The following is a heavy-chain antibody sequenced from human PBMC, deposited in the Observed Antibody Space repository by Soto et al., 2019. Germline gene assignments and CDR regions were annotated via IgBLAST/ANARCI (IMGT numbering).Heavy chain of an antibody. J-gene: IGHJ6*02. CDR2: IAYEGSNK. CDR1: GFTFSSYG. V-gene: IGHV3-30*18. D-gene: IGHD6-6*01. CDR3: AKDPAIAARPHYYYGMDV. Sequence: QVQLVESGGGVVQPGRSLRLSCAASGFTFSSYGMHWVRQAPGKGLEWVAVIAYEGSNKYYADSVKGRFTISRDNSKNTLYLQMNSLRAEDTAVYYCAKDPAIAARPHYYYGMDVWGQGTTVTVSS.